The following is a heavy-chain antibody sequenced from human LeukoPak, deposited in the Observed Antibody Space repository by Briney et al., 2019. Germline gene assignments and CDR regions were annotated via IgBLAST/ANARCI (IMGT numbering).Heavy chain of an antibody. CDR1: GFTFSSYD. Sequence: PGGSLRLSCAASGFTFSSYDMHWVRQAPGKGLEWVAVISYDGSNKYYADSVKGRFTISRDKSKNTLYLQMNSLRAEDTVVCYCARGEDGELALVCWGEGALVTV. J-gene: IGHJ4*02. CDR3: ARGEDGELALVC. CDR2: ISYDGSNK. V-gene: IGHV3-30-3*01. D-gene: IGHD3-16*02.